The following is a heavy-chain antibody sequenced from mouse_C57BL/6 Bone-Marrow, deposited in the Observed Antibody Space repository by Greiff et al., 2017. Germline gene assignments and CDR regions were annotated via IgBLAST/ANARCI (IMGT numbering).Heavy chain of an antibody. CDR3: AIVCGYDGGFAY. D-gene: IGHD2-2*01. CDR1: GYTFTGYW. CDR2: IFPGSGST. V-gene: IGHV1-9*01. Sequence: VQLVESGAELMKPGASVKLSCKATGYTFTGYWIEWVKQRPGHGLEWIGEIFPGSGSTNYNEKFKGKATFTADTSSNTAYMQLSGLTTEDSAIYYWAIVCGYDGGFAYWGQGTLVTVSA. J-gene: IGHJ3*01.